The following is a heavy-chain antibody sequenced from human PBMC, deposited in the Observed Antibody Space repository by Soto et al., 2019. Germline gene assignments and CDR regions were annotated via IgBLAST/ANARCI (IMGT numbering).Heavy chain of an antibody. V-gene: IGHV4-31*03. CDR1: GGSISSGGYY. CDR3: ARVKVWFGEFKTEDYYYGMDV. Sequence: KPSETLSLTCTVSGGSISSGGYYWSWIRQHPGKGLEWIGYIYYSGSTYYNPSLKSRVTISVDTSKNQFSLKLSSVTAADTAVYYCARVKVWFGEFKTEDYYYGMDVWGQGTTVTVSS. CDR2: IYYSGST. D-gene: IGHD3-10*01. J-gene: IGHJ6*02.